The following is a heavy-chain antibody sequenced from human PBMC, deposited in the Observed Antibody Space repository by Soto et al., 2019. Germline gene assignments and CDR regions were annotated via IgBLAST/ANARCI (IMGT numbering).Heavy chain of an antibody. CDR1: GYAFTSYA. V-gene: IGHV1-8*01. D-gene: IGHD5-12*01. Sequence: ASVKVSCKASGYAFTSYAINWVRQATGQGLEWMGWMNLNSGNTGYAQKFQGRVTMTRDTSTSTAYMELSSLRSEDTAVYYCARGVATIYYYYYGMDVWGQGTTVTVSS. CDR2: MNLNSGNT. CDR3: ARGVATIYYYYYGMDV. J-gene: IGHJ6*02.